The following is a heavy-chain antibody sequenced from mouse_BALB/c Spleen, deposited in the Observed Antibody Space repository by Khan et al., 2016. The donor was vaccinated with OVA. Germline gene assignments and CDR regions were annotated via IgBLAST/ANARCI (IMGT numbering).Heavy chain of an antibody. CDR2: IYPGDGNT. D-gene: IGHD1-1*01. V-gene: IGHV1-87*01. Sequence: QVRLQQSGTELARPGASVNLSCKASGYTFNGYWMQWVKQRPGQGLEWIGAIYPGDGNTRYTQKFKGKATLTADKSSSTAYMQLSSLASEDSAVYYCARGGITTGYFDYWGQGTTLTVSS. CDR1: GYTFNGYW. CDR3: ARGGITTGYFDY. J-gene: IGHJ2*01.